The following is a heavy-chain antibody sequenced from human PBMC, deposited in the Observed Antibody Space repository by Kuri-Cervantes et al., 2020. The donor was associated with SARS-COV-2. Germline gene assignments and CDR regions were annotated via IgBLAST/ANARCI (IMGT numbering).Heavy chain of an antibody. CDR1: AYTFTSYG. V-gene: IGHV1-2*02. J-gene: IGHJ4*02. CDR2: INPNSGGT. Sequence: ASVKVSCKASAYTFTSYGISWVRQAPGQGLEWMGWINPNSGGTNYAQKFQGRVTMTRDTSISTAYMELSRLRSDDTAVYYCARDQQMVYAAWGAIDYWGQGTLVTVSS. CDR3: ARDQQMVYAAWGAIDY. D-gene: IGHD2-8*01.